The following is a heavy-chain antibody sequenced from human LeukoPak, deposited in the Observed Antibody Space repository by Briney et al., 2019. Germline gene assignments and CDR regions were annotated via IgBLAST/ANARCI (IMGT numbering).Heavy chain of an antibody. CDR2: IYYSGST. J-gene: IGHJ4*02. V-gene: IGHV4-59*01. CDR3: ASTSGYRTFDY. Sequence: SETLSLTCTVSGGSISSYYWSWIREPPGKGLEWIGYIYYSGSTNYNPSLKSRVTISVDTSKNQFSLKLSSVTAADTAVYYCASTSGYRTFDYWGQGTLVTVSS. D-gene: IGHD3-3*01. CDR1: GGSISSYY.